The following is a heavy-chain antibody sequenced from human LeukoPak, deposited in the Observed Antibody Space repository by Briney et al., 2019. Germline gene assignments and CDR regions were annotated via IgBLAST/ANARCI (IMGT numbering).Heavy chain of an antibody. D-gene: IGHD3-16*01. CDR1: GFTVSHNY. V-gene: IGHV3-66*04. CDR2: IYSGGTA. CDR3: ARRGRYYDSGELY. Sequence: GGSLRLSCEASGFTVSHNYMSWVRQAPGKGLEWVSLIYSGGTAYYADSVKGRFTISKDNSKNTVYLQMNSRRAEDTAVYYCARRGRYYDSGELYWGQGTLVTVSS. J-gene: IGHJ4*02.